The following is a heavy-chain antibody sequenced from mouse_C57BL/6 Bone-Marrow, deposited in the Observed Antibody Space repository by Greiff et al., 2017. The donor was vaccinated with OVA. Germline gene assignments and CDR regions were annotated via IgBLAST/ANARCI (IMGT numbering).Heavy chain of an antibody. Sequence: VQLQQSGPGLVQPSQSLSITCTVSGFSLTSYGVHWVRQPPGKGLEWLGVIWSGGSTDYNAAFISRLSISKDNSKSQVFFKMNSLQADDTAIYYCAKQLLHWGQGTLVTVSA. V-gene: IGHV2-4*01. CDR3: AKQLLH. CDR2: IWSGGST. CDR1: GFSLTSYG. D-gene: IGHD1-1*01. J-gene: IGHJ3*01.